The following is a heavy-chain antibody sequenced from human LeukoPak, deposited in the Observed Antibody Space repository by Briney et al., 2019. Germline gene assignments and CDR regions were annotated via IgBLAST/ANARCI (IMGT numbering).Heavy chain of an antibody. CDR1: GGSISSYY. CDR2: IYTSGST. D-gene: IGHD3-3*01. V-gene: IGHV4-4*07. J-gene: IGHJ6*02. Sequence: SETLSLTCTVSGGSISSYYWSWIRQPAGKGLEWIGRIYTSGSTNYNPSLTSRVTMSVDTSKNQFSLKLSSVTAADTAEYYCARDRTYDFWKGNGMDVWSQGTTVTVSS. CDR3: ARDRTYDFWKGNGMDV.